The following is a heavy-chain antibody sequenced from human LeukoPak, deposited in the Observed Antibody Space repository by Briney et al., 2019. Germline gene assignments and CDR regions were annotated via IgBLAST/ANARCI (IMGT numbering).Heavy chain of an antibody. CDR2: ISYDGSNK. Sequence: GRSLRLSCAASGFTLSSYGMHWVRQAPGKGLEWVAVISYDGSNKYYADSVKGRFTISRDNSKNTLYLQMNSLRAEDTAVYYCAKDPNYYDSSGRGDYWGQGTLVTVSS. CDR3: AKDPNYYDSSGRGDY. J-gene: IGHJ4*02. D-gene: IGHD3-22*01. V-gene: IGHV3-30*18. CDR1: GFTLSSYG.